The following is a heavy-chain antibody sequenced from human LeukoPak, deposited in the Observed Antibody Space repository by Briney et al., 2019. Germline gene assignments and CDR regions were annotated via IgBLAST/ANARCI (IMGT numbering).Heavy chain of an antibody. Sequence: GGSLRLSCAASGFTFGSYWMTWVRQAPGKGLEWVAKIKQAGTEKYYVDSVKGRFTISRDNAKNSLYLQMNSLRAEDTAVYYCARVRGDYYSDFWGRGTPVTVSS. V-gene: IGHV3-7*05. CDR2: IKQAGTEK. CDR3: ARVRGDYYSDF. D-gene: IGHD3-16*01. CDR1: GFTFGSYW. J-gene: IGHJ4*02.